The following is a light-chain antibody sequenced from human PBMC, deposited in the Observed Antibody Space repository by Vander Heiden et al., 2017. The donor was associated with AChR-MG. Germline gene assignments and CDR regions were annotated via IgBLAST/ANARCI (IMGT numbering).Light chain of an antibody. CDR3: SSYTSTSTYV. J-gene: IGLJ1*01. V-gene: IGLV2-14*03. CDR2: DVS. Sequence: HSALPPPASVSGSPGQSITISCPGTSSYVGAYNYVPWYHQHPGKAPKLMIFDVSDRPSGVSNRFSGSKSGNTASLTISGLQAEDEADYCCSSYTSTSTYVFGTGTTVTVL. CDR1: SSYVGAYNY.